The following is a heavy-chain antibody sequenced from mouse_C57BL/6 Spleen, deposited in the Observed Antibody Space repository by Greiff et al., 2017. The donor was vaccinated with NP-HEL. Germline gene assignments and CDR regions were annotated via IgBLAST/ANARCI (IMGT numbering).Heavy chain of an antibody. D-gene: IGHD2-3*01. CDR2: INPNNGGT. Sequence: EVQLQQSGPELVKPGASVKIPCKASGYTFTDYNMDWVKQSHGKSLEWIGDINPNNGGTIYNEKFKGKATLTVDKSSSTAYMELRSLTSEDTAVYYCARMNGYSGCFDYWGQGTTLTVSS. J-gene: IGHJ2*01. CDR1: GYTFTDYN. CDR3: ARMNGYSGCFDY. V-gene: IGHV1-18*01.